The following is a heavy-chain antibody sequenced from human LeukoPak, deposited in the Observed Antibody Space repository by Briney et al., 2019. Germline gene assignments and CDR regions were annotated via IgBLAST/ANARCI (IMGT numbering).Heavy chain of an antibody. CDR1: GFTSSSYG. CDR3: AKDFGGRGDYYAFDI. D-gene: IGHD4-17*01. V-gene: IGHV3-30*18. Sequence: GGSLRLSCAVSGFTSSSYGMQWVRQAPGKELEWVAVISYDGSNKYYADSVKGRFTISRDNSKNTLYLQMNSLRAEDTAVYYCAKDFGGRGDYYAFDIWGQGTMVTVSS. CDR2: ISYDGSNK. J-gene: IGHJ3*02.